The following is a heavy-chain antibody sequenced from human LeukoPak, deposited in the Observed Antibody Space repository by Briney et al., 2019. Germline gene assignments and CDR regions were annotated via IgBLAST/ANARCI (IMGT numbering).Heavy chain of an antibody. CDR3: ARTYDAFDI. J-gene: IGHJ3*02. CDR1: GGSFSGYY. V-gene: IGHV4-34*09. CDR2: IYYSGST. Sequence: PSETLSLTCAVYGGSFSGYYWSWIRQPPGKGLEWIGYIYYSGSTYYNPSLKSRITISVDTSKNQFSLKLSSVTAADTAVYYCARTYDAFDIWGQGTMVAVSS.